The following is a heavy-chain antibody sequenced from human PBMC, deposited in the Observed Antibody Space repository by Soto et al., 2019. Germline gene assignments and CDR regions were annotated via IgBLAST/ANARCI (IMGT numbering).Heavy chain of an antibody. CDR3: AKVWDDEGQYKYDRGAMGAS. CDR2: IRGGGATT. V-gene: IGHV3-23*01. D-gene: IGHD3-9*01. J-gene: IGHJ5*02. CDR1: EFTFTQYA. Sequence: DVHLLESGGGLVQSGGSLRVSCVASEFTFTQYAMNWVRQAPGKGLEWVAEIRGGGATTYYADSVKGRFTISRDDSKNTLFLQMNSLRVEDTAVYYCAKVWDDEGQYKYDRGAMGASWGQGTLVTVSS.